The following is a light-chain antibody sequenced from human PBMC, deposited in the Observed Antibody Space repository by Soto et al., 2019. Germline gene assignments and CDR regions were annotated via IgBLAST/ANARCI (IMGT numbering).Light chain of an antibody. V-gene: IGLV2-23*01. CDR3: CSYAGSNNLV. CDR1: SS. CDR2: EGS. Sequence: QSVLTQPASVSGSPGQSITISCSGASSVSWYQQHPGKAPQLLIYEGSRRPSGVSHRFSASESGNMASLTISGLQAEDEADYHCCSYAGSNNLVFGGGTKLTVL. J-gene: IGLJ3*02.